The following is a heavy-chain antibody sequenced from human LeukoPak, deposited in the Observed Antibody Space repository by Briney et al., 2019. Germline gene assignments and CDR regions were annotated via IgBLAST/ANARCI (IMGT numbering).Heavy chain of an antibody. CDR1: VGPFSGYY. CDR2: ISHIGST. J-gene: IGHJ3*02. V-gene: IGHV4-59*01. CDR3: ARDRISINALDM. Sequence: SETLSLTCAVNVGPFSGYYWSWVRQPPGNGLEWIGYISHIGSTNYNPSLKSRVTISVDTPKNQFSLKLTSVTAADTALYYCARDRISINALDMWGQGTMVTVSS. D-gene: IGHD1-14*01.